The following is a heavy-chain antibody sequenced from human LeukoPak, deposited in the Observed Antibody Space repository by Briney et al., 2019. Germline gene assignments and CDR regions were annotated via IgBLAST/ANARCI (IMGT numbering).Heavy chain of an antibody. CDR2: IYFSGST. CDR1: GGSISSSSYY. J-gene: IGHJ4*02. CDR3: ARRIYYFWSGFDY. D-gene: IGHD3-3*01. Sequence: SETLSLTCTVSGGSISSSSYYWGWIRQPPGKGLEWIGSIYFSGSTYYNPSLKSRVTISVDTSKNQFSLKLSSVTAADTAVYYCARRIYYFWSGFDYWGQGTLVTVSS. V-gene: IGHV4-39*01.